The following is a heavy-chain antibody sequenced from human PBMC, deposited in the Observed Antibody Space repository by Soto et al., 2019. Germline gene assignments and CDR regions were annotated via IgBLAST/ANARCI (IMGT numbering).Heavy chain of an antibody. D-gene: IGHD3-10*01. J-gene: IGHJ6*02. V-gene: IGHV3-48*03. Sequence: LTLSCEVSGFIFSACEFNWVRQAPGKGLEWVSYIGKHGRDIYDADSVKGRFTISREEEKSTLYLEINSLRAEDTSVYYCVRAPGPMSYAMDAWGQGTMVTVSS. CDR1: GFIFSACE. CDR2: IGKHGRDI. CDR3: VRAPGPMSYAMDA.